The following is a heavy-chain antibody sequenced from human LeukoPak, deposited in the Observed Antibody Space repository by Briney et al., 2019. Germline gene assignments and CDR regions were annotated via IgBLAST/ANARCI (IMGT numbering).Heavy chain of an antibody. CDR2: ISYDRSNK. V-gene: IGHV3-30-3*01. Sequence: PGGSLRLSCAASGFTFSSYAMHWVRQAPGKVLERVALISYDRSNKYYADSVKGRFTISRDNSKNTLYLQMNSLRAEDTAVYYCAREGRFLEWLLREFDYWGQGTLVTVS. J-gene: IGHJ4*02. CDR1: GFTFSSYA. D-gene: IGHD3-3*01. CDR3: AREGRFLEWLLREFDY.